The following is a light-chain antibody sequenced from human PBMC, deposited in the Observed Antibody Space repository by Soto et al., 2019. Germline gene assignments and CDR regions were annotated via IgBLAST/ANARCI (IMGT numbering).Light chain of an antibody. J-gene: IGKJ1*01. CDR1: QNIGYW. Sequence: QMTQSPPTESKFVGDRVTFSCRASQNIGYWLAWYQQKPGQAPVLLIEKTSSLQSGVASRFYGSGSGTDFTLTITSLQTDDVGTYYCQQYSRYWTFGPGTKV. CDR2: KTS. V-gene: IGKV1-5*03. CDR3: QQYSRYWT.